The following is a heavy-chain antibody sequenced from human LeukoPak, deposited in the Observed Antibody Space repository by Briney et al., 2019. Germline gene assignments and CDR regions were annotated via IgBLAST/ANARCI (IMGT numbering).Heavy chain of an antibody. D-gene: IGHD3-22*01. J-gene: IGHJ4*02. Sequence: KTSETLSLTCTVSDGSISSFYWSWTRQPAGKGLEWVGRIFTSGSTNYNPSLKSRVTMSVDTSKNQFSLKLSSVTAADTAVYYCARDSNYYDSSGYLAEARLWGQGTLVTVSS. CDR3: ARDSNYYDSSGYLAEARL. V-gene: IGHV4-4*07. CDR1: DGSISSFY. CDR2: IFTSGST.